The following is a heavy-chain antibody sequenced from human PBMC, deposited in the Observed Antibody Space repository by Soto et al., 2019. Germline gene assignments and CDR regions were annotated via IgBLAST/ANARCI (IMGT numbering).Heavy chain of an antibody. CDR1: GFTFSNYW. V-gene: IGHV3-74*01. CDR2: INNDGSRT. D-gene: IGHD1-26*01. J-gene: IGHJ4*02. CDR3: GTTFEY. Sequence: PGGSLRLSCAASGFTFSNYWMHWVRQVPGEGLVWVSSINNDGSRTWYADSVRGRIAMSRDNARNLVYLQMNSLRAEDTDVYYCGTTFEYWGQGALVTVSS.